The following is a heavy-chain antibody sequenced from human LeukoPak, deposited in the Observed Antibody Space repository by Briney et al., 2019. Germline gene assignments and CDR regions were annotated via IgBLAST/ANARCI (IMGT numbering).Heavy chain of an antibody. V-gene: IGHV3-30-3*01. Sequence: GGSLRLSCAASGFTFSSYAMHWVRQAPGKGLEWVAVISYDGSNKYYADSVKGRFTISRDNSKNTLYLQMNSLRAEDTAVYYCARAYDSSGYYYLREYYFDYWGQGTLVTVS. D-gene: IGHD3-22*01. CDR3: ARAYDSSGYYYLREYYFDY. J-gene: IGHJ4*02. CDR2: ISYDGSNK. CDR1: GFTFSSYA.